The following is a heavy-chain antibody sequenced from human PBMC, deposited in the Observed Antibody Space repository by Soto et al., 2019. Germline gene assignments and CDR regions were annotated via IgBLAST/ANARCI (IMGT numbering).Heavy chain of an antibody. CDR3: ARLTTVTTGDY. D-gene: IGHD4-17*01. Sequence: EVQLVESGGGLVKPGGSLRLSCAASGSTFSSYSMNWVRQAPGKGLEWVSSISSSSSYIYYADSVKGRFTISRDNAKNSLYLQMNSLRAEDTAVYYCARLTTVTTGDYWGQGTLVTVSS. CDR2: ISSSSSYI. CDR1: GSTFSSYS. J-gene: IGHJ4*02. V-gene: IGHV3-21*01.